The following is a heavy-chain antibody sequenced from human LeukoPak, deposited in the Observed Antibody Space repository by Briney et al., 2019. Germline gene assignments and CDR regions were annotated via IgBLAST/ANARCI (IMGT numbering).Heavy chain of an antibody. D-gene: IGHD3-22*01. CDR1: GGSISSYY. CDR3: AREKASYDSSGYYIGWYFDL. CDR2: IYTSGST. J-gene: IGHJ2*01. V-gene: IGHV4-4*07. Sequence: SETLSLTCTVSGGSISSYYWSWVRQPAGKGLEWIGRIYTSGSTNYNPSLKTRVTMSVDTSKNPFSLKLSSATAADTAVYYCAREKASYDSSGYYIGWYFDLWGRGTLVTVSS.